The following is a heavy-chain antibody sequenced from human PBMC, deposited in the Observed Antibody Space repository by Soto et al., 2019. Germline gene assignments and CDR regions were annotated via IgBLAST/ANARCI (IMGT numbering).Heavy chain of an antibody. CDR3: ATLPRLDGMDV. D-gene: IGHD6-25*01. J-gene: IGHJ6*02. CDR1: GYSISSGHS. Sequence: SETLSLTCAVSGYSISSGHSWGWIRQPPGKGLEWIGSIFHTGSTYYNPSLKSRVTLSVDTSKNQFSLKLSSVTAADTAAYFCATLPRLDGMDVWGQGTTVTVSS. CDR2: IFHTGST. V-gene: IGHV4-38-2*01.